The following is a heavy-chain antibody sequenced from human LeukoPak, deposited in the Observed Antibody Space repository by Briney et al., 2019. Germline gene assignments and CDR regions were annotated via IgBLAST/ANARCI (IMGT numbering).Heavy chain of an antibody. D-gene: IGHD4-11*01. Sequence: ASVKVSCKASGYTFTSYGISWVRQAPGQGLEWMGWISAYNGNTNYAQKLQGRVTMTTDTSTSTAYVELRSLRSDDTAVYYCARDSSNYGSFDYWGQGTLVTVSS. J-gene: IGHJ4*02. CDR3: ARDSSNYGSFDY. V-gene: IGHV1-18*01. CDR1: GYTFTSYG. CDR2: ISAYNGNT.